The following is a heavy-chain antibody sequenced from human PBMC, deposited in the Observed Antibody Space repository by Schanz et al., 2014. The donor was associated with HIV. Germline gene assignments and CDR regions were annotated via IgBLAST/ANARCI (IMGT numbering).Heavy chain of an antibody. V-gene: IGHV3-30*18. CDR3: AKDRTDSGWYKEGPRELGE. CDR1: GFTFITYG. J-gene: IGHJ4*02. D-gene: IGHD6-19*01. Sequence: VQLLESGGGLAQPGRSLRLSCAASGFTFITYGMHWVRQAPGKGLEWVAGISYDGSNKYYADSVKGRFTISRDSFNNTLYLHMSSLRAEDTAVYFCAKDRTDSGWYKEGPRELGEWGQGTLVTVSS. CDR2: ISYDGSNK.